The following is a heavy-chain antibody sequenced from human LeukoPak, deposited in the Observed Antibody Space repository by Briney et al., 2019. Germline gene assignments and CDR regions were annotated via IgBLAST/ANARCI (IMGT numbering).Heavy chain of an antibody. J-gene: IGHJ4*02. CDR2: TYYRSKWYY. D-gene: IGHD2-2*01. CDR3: ARWYPEYCSVPGCYGGDYFDY. CDR1: GDSVSSISVA. Sequence: SQTLSLTCAISGDSVSSISVAWNWIRQSPSRGLEWLGRTYYRSKWYYEYAVSVKGRININPDPSKNQFSLQLNSVTPEDTAFYYCARWYPEYCSVPGCYGGDYFDYWGKEPLAPVPS. V-gene: IGHV6-1*01.